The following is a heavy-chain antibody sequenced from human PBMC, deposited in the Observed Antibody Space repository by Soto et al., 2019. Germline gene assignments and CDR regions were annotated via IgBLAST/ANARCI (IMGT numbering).Heavy chain of an antibody. D-gene: IGHD3-10*01. J-gene: IGHJ3*02. V-gene: IGHV1-69*01. CDR2: IIPIFGTA. CDR3: ASPAPEIKYPFGADGFDI. CDR1: GVTFSSYA. Sequence: QVQLVQSGAEVKKPGSSVKVSCKASGVTFSSYAISWVRQAPGQGLEWMGGIIPIFGTANYAQKFQGRVTITADESTSTAYMELSSLRSEDTAVYYCASPAPEIKYPFGADGFDIWGQGTMVTVSS.